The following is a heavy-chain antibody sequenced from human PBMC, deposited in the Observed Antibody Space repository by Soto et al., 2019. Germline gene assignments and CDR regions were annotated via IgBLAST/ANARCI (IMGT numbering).Heavy chain of an antibody. V-gene: IGHV4-59*01. CDR3: ARTYSTSYSRYPVYYGMDF. CDR1: GDSIGSYF. Sequence: PSEPLSLTCTVSGDSIGSYFWSWIRQPPGKGLEWIGCVYHSGSTNYSPSLKRRVSISVDTPKNQFSLRLTSVTAADTAVYYCARTYSTSYSRYPVYYGMDFWGQGTTVT. D-gene: IGHD2-2*01. CDR2: VYHSGST. J-gene: IGHJ6*02.